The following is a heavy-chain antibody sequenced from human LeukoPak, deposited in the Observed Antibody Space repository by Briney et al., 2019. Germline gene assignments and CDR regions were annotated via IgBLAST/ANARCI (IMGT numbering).Heavy chain of an antibody. D-gene: IGHD3-22*01. CDR1: GFTFSSYS. Sequence: GGSLRLSCAASGFTFSSYSMNWVRQAPGKGLEWVSYISSSSSTIYYADSVKGRFTISRDNAKNSLYLQMNSLRAEDTAVYYCARDVRDYYDTRGFDYWGQGTLVTVSS. CDR3: ARDVRDYYDTRGFDY. CDR2: ISSSSSTI. J-gene: IGHJ4*02. V-gene: IGHV3-48*01.